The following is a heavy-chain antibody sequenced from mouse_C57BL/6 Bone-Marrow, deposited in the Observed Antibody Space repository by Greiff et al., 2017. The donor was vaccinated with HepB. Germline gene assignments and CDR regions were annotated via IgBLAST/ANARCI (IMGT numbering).Heavy chain of an antibody. Sequence: DVQLQESGAELVRPGASVKLSCTASGFNIKDDYMHWVKQRPEQGLEWIGWIDPENGDTEYASKFQGKATITADTSSNTAYLQLSSLTSEDTAVYYCTVYYGNYGFAYWGQGTLVTVSA. CDR1: GFNIKDDY. D-gene: IGHD2-1*01. CDR2: IDPENGDT. V-gene: IGHV14-4*01. CDR3: TVYYGNYGFAY. J-gene: IGHJ3*01.